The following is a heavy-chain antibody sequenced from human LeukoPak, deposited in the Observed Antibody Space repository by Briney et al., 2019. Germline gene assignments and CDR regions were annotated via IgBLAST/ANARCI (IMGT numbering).Heavy chain of an antibody. CDR3: ARIHGYSTGWYYFDY. Sequence: KPGGSLRLSCAASGFTFSDYYMSWIRQAPGKGLEWVSYISADATTIYQADSVKGRFTISRDNAKNSLYLQMNSLPAEDTAVYYCARIHGYSTGWYYFDYWGQGTLVTVSS. CDR1: GFTFSDYY. CDR2: ISADATTI. V-gene: IGHV3-11*01. D-gene: IGHD6-19*01. J-gene: IGHJ4*02.